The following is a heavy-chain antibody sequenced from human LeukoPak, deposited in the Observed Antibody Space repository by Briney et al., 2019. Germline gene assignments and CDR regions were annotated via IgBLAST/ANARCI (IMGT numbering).Heavy chain of an antibody. CDR1: GFTFSSYG. J-gene: IGHJ6*03. CDR2: MRYDGSNK. Sequence: GGSLRLSCAASGFTFSSYGMHWVRQAPGKGLEWVAFMRYDGSNKYYADSVKGRFTISRDNSKNTLYLQMNSLRAEDTAVYYCAKARSSYYYYYMDVWGKGTTVTVSS. V-gene: IGHV3-30*02. CDR3: AKARSSYYYYYMDV.